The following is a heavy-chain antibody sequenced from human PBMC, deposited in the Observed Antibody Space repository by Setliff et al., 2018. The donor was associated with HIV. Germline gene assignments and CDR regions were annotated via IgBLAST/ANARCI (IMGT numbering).Heavy chain of an antibody. CDR1: GYSPGNYG. CDR3: AYRRGGWELRV. J-gene: IGHJ4*02. V-gene: IGHV1-18*01. Sequence: ASVKVSCKASGYSPGNYGIAWVRQARGQGLEWLGWISVNTGDVFYAQTFQGRVTMTADASTGTVHMDLRGLTFDDSAIYFCAYRRGGWELRVWGQGTSVTV. CDR2: ISVNTGDV. D-gene: IGHD1-26*01.